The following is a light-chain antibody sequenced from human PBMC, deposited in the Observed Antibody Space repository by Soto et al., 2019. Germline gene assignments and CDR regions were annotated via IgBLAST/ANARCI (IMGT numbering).Light chain of an antibody. Sequence: EIVLTQSPATLSLYPGERATLSCRASQSVRSFLAWYQQKPGQAPRLLISDASNRATGIPGSFSGSVSGTDFSLTISSLEPEDFAVYYCQQRSNWPWTFGQETKVAIK. J-gene: IGKJ1*01. CDR1: QSVRSF. CDR3: QQRSNWPWT. V-gene: IGKV3-11*01. CDR2: DAS.